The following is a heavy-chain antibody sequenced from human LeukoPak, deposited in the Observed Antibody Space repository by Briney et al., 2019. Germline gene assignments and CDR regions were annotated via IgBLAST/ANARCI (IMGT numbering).Heavy chain of an antibody. Sequence: GGPLRLSCASSGFIFTNYAMSWVRQTPRTGLEWIASVTGGGVNTYYADSVKGRFTVSRDTSKKTLSLQMNSLRDEDTAIYYCARGTSPLDYWYFDLWGRGTLVTVSS. CDR3: ARGTSPLDYWYFDL. D-gene: IGHD3-16*02. CDR1: GFIFTNYA. V-gene: IGHV3-23*01. CDR2: VTGGGVNT. J-gene: IGHJ2*01.